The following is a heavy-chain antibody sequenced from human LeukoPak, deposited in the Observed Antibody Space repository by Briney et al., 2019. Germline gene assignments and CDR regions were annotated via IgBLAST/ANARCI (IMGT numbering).Heavy chain of an antibody. CDR2: ISGSGGST. CDR3: AKGEQWLEEYYFDY. CDR1: GFTFSSYA. Sequence: GGSVRLSCAASGFTFSSYAMSWVRQAPGKGLEWVSGISGSGGSTYYADSVKSRFTISRDNSKNTLYLQMNSLRAEGTAVYYCAKGEQWLEEYYFDYWGQGTLVTVSS. V-gene: IGHV3-23*01. D-gene: IGHD6-19*01. J-gene: IGHJ4*02.